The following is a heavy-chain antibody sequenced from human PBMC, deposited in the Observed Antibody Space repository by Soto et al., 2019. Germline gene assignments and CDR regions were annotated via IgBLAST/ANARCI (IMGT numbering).Heavy chain of an antibody. V-gene: IGHV1-69*01. Sequence: QVQLVQSGAEVKKPGSSVKVSCKASGGTFSSYAIIWVRQAPGQGLEWMGGIIPIFGTANYAQKFQGRVTITADESTSTGYMEVSSLRSEDTAVYYCAREDSSSSGAFDIWGQGTMVTVST. CDR2: IIPIFGTA. CDR1: GGTFSSYA. CDR3: AREDSSSSGAFDI. J-gene: IGHJ3*02. D-gene: IGHD6-6*01.